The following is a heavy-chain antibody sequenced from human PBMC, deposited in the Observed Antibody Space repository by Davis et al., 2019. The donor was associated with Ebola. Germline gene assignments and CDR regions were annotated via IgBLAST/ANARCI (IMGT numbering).Heavy chain of an antibody. CDR2: ISSSSSYI. V-gene: IGHV3-21*04. D-gene: IGHD1-20*01. Sequence: GESLKISCAASGFTFSSYSMNWVRQAPGKGLEWVSSISSSSSYIYYADSVKGRFTISRDNAKNSLYLQMNSLRAEDTAVYYCARDNRDSNWNDGEMYYYYYYGMDVWGQGTTVTVSS. J-gene: IGHJ6*02. CDR3: ARDNRDSNWNDGEMYYYYYYGMDV. CDR1: GFTFSSYS.